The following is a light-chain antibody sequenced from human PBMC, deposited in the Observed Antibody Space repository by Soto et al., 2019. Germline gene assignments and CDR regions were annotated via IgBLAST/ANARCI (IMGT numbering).Light chain of an antibody. V-gene: IGLV2-23*01. Sequence: QSALTQPASVSGSPGQSITISCTGTSNLVSWYQHHPGKAPKLIIYEGSERPSGVSNRFSGSKSGNTASLTISGLQAEDEADYYCSTYAGAVAFGGGTKLTVL. CDR1: SNL. CDR2: EGS. J-gene: IGLJ2*01. CDR3: STYAGAVA.